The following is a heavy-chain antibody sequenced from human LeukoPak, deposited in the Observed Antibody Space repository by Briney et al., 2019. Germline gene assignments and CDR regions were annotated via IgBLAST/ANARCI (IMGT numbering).Heavy chain of an antibody. CDR2: ISSSSSYI. Sequence: GGSLRLPCAASGFTFGSYSMNWVRQAPGKGLEWVSSISSSSSYIYYADSVKGRFTISRDNAKNSLYLQMNSLRAEDTAVYYCARKPTQYYYYYYYMDVWGKGTTVTVSS. CDR1: GFTFGSYS. J-gene: IGHJ6*03. CDR3: ARKPTQYYYYYYYMDV. V-gene: IGHV3-21*01.